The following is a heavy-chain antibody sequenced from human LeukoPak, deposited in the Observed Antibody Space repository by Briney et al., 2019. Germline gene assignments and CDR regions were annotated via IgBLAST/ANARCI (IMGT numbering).Heavy chain of an antibody. CDR3: ARGATYYDSSGYDVDY. CDR1: GGSISSGDYY. V-gene: IGHV4-30-4*01. J-gene: IGHJ4*02. Sequence: SETLSLTCTVSGGSISSGDYYWSWIRQPPGKGLEWIGYIYYSGSTYYNPSLKSRVTISVDTSKNQFSLKLSSVTAADTAVYYCARGATYYDSSGYDVDYWGQGTLVTVSS. CDR2: IYYSGST. D-gene: IGHD3-22*01.